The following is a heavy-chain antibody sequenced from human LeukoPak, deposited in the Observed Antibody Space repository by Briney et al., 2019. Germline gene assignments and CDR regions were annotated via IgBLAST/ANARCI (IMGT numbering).Heavy chain of an antibody. D-gene: IGHD3-10*01. J-gene: IGHJ4*02. Sequence: GGSLRLSCAASGFTFSDYGMSWVRQAAGKGLEWGANIKQDGTEKYYVDSVKGRFTISRDNAKNSLHLQMNSLRVEDTAVYYCAKVAKYYYGSETYYFFEHWGQGTPVTASS. V-gene: IGHV3-7*01. CDR2: IKQDGTEK. CDR1: GFTFSDYG. CDR3: AKVAKYYYGSETYYFFEH.